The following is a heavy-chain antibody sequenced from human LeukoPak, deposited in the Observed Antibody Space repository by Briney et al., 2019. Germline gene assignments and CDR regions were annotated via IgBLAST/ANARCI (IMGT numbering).Heavy chain of an antibody. Sequence: GASVTVSCNASGYTFTSYYMHWVRQAPGQGLEWMGIINPSGGSTSYAQKFQGRVTMTRDTSTSTVYMELSSLRSEDTAVYYCARDWRSRYHNGVGDYGLPDYYYYYYMDVWGKGTTVTVSS. V-gene: IGHV1-46*01. J-gene: IGHJ6*03. CDR2: INPSGGST. D-gene: IGHD4-17*01. CDR1: GYTFTSYY. CDR3: ARDWRSRYHNGVGDYGLPDYYYYYYMDV.